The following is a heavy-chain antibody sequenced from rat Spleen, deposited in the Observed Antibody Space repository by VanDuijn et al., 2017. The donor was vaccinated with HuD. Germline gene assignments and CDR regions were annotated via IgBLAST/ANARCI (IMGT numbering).Heavy chain of an antibody. D-gene: IGHD1-1*01. CDR2: ISPSGDST. V-gene: IGHV5-25*01. CDR3: ARGFSGSHWYFDF. J-gene: IGHJ1*01. CDR1: GFTFSNHD. Sequence: EVQLVESGGGLVQPGRSLKLSCAASGFTFSNHDMAWVRQAPTKGLEWLASISPSGDSTYYRDSVKGRLTVSRDDAKRILYLQMDSLRSEDTATYYCARGFSGSHWYFDFWGPGTMVTVSS.